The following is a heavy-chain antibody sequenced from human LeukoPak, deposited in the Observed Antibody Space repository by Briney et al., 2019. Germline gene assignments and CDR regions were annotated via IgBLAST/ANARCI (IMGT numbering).Heavy chain of an antibody. D-gene: IGHD3-10*01. J-gene: IGHJ4*02. V-gene: IGHV1-8*01. CDR1: GYTFTSYD. CDR3: ARDLVGITMVRGVVGY. Sequence: GASVKVSCKASGYTFTSYDINWVRQATGQGLEWMGWMNPNSGNTGYAQKFQGRVTMTRNTSISTAYMELSSLRSEDTAVYYCARDLVGITMVRGVVGYWGQGALVTVSS. CDR2: MNPNSGNT.